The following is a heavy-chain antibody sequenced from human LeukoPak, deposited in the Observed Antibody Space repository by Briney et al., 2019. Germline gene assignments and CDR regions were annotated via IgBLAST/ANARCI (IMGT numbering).Heavy chain of an antibody. CDR2: ISGSGGST. J-gene: IGHJ6*02. CDR3: AKDVRNSFAAYGMDV. D-gene: IGHD2-21*01. V-gene: IGHV3-23*01. CDR1: GFTFSSYA. Sequence: GGSLRLSCAASGFTFSSYAMSWVRQAPGKGLEWVSAISGSGGSTYYADSVKGRFTISIDNSKNTLYLQMNSLRAEDTAVYYCAKDVRNSFAAYGMDVWGQGTTVTVSS.